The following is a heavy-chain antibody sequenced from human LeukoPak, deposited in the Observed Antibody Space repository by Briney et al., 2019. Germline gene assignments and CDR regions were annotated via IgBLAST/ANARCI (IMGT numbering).Heavy chain of an antibody. V-gene: IGHV4-38-2*02. CDR2: IYHSGST. CDR1: GYSISSGYY. CDR3: ARDVGTGRSCSDGYDY. Sequence: PSETLSLTCGLSGYSISSGYYLGWIRQPPGKGLEWIGSIYHSGSTYYNPSLKSRVTISVDTSKNQFSLKLSSVTAADTAVYYCARDVGTGRSCSDGYDYWGQGTLVTVSS. J-gene: IGHJ4*02. D-gene: IGHD6-25*01.